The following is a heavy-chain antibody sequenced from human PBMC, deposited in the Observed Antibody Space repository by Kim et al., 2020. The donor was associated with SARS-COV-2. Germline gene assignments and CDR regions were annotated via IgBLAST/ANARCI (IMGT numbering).Heavy chain of an antibody. V-gene: IGHV3-23*01. CDR3: AKGEIFLGPAPYGSGSRFDP. CDR1: GFTFSSYA. CDR2: ISGSGGST. D-gene: IGHD3-10*01. Sequence: GGSLRLSCAASGFTFSSYAMSWVRQAPGKGLEWVSAISGSGGSTYYADSVKGRFTISRDNSKNTLYLQMNSLRAEDTAVYYCAKGEIFLGPAPYGSGSRFDPWCQGTLVTVSS. J-gene: IGHJ5*02.